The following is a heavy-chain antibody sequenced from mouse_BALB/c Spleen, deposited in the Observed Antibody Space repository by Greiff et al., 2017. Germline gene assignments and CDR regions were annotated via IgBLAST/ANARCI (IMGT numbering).Heavy chain of an antibody. CDR3: ASRGDAHYFDY. D-gene: IGHD2-13*01. V-gene: IGHV5-9-3*01. J-gene: IGHJ2*01. CDR1: GFTFSSYA. CDR2: ISSGGSYT. Sequence: VQLKESGGGLVKPGGSLKLSCAASGFTFSSYAMSWVRQTPEKRLEWVATISSGGSYTYYPDSVKGRFTISRDNAKNTLYLQMSSLRSEDTAMYYCASRGDAHYFDYWGQGTTLTVSS.